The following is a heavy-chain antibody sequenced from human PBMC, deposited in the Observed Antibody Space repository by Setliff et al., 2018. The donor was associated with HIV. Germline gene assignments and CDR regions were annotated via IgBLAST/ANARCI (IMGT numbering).Heavy chain of an antibody. CDR2: IIPISGTA. Sequence: SVKVSCKASGGTFSSYAISWVRQAPGQGLEWMGGIIPISGTANYAQKFQGRVTITTDESTSTAYMELSGLRSEDTAVYYCARDIGGYCSSMSCPGLFDPWGQGTLVTVSS. J-gene: IGHJ5*02. CDR1: GGTFSSYA. D-gene: IGHD2-2*01. V-gene: IGHV1-69*05. CDR3: ARDIGGYCSSMSCPGLFDP.